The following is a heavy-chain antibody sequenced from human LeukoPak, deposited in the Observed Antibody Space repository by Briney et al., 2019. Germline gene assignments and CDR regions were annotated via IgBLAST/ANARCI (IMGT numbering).Heavy chain of an antibody. D-gene: IGHD1-26*01. Sequence: ASVKVSCKASGGTFSSYAISWVRQAPGQGLEWMGWISAYNGNTNYAQKLQGRVTMTTDTSTSTAYMELRSLRSDDTAVYYCARDLVGATYFDYWGQGTLVTVSS. CDR3: ARDLVGATYFDY. CDR1: GGTFSSYA. J-gene: IGHJ4*02. CDR2: ISAYNGNT. V-gene: IGHV1-18*01.